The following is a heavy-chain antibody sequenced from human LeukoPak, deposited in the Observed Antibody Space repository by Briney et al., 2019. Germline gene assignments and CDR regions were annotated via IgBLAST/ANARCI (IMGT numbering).Heavy chain of an antibody. CDR1: GFTFSSYE. CDR2: ISSSGSTI. CDR3: ARVYGDYGYYYYYMDV. V-gene: IGHV3-48*03. D-gene: IGHD4-17*01. Sequence: PGGSLRLSCAASGFTFSSYEMHWVRQAPGKGLEWVSYISSSGSTIYYADSVKGRFTISRDNAKNSLYLQMNSLRAEDTALYHCARVYGDYGYYYYYMDVWGKGTTVTISS. J-gene: IGHJ6*03.